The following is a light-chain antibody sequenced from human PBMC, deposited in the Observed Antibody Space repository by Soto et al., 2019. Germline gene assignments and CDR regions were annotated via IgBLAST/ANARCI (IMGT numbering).Light chain of an antibody. CDR2: GAS. V-gene: IGKV3-20*01. CDR1: QSVSCSY. J-gene: IGKJ1*01. CDR3: QQYGSSRT. Sequence: EIVLTQSPGTLSLSPGERATLSCRACQSVSCSYLAWYLQNPGQAPRLLIYGASSRATGIPDRFSGSGSGTDFILIISRLEPEDFAVYYCQQYGSSRTFGQGTKVDIK.